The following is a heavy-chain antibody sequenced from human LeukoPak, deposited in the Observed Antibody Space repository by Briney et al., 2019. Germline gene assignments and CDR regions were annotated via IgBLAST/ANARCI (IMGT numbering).Heavy chain of an antibody. CDR1: GFTFTSFW. CDR2: INIDASTT. Sequence: QPGGSLRLSCAASGFTFTSFWMHWVRQAPGKGLVWVSRINIDASTTTYADSVKGRFTISRDNAKNTVYLQMNSLRAEDTAVYYCARGGYSYGRVDYWGQGALVTVSS. D-gene: IGHD5-18*01. V-gene: IGHV3-74*01. CDR3: ARGGYSYGRVDY. J-gene: IGHJ4*02.